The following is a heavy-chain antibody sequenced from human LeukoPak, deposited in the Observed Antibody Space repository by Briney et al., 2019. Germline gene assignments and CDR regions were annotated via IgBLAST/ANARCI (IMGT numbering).Heavy chain of an antibody. CDR1: GYTFTSCG. V-gene: IGHV1-8*03. Sequence: ASVKVSCKASGYTFTSCGINWVRQATGRGLEWMGWMNPNSGNTGYAQKFQGRITITRNTSISTAYMELSSLKSEDTAVYYCARASGSGSVSSPYYFDYWGQGILVTVSS. CDR2: MNPNSGNT. D-gene: IGHD3-10*01. CDR3: ARASGSGSVSSPYYFDY. J-gene: IGHJ4*02.